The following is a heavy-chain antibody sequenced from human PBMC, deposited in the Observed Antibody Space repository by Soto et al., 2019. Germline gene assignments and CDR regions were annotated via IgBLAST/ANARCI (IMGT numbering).Heavy chain of an antibody. J-gene: IGHJ4*02. CDR2: MNPYTGNT. CDR1: GYTFTSCG. D-gene: IGHD6-25*01. Sequence: GASVKVSCKASGYTFTSCGIHWVRQDTGQGLEWVGWMNPYTGNTGYAQKFQGRVTMTRNTSINTAYMELSSLTFEDTAVYYCARRKERAGPHYFDSWGQGALVTVSS. CDR3: ARRKERAGPHYFDS. V-gene: IGHV1-8*01.